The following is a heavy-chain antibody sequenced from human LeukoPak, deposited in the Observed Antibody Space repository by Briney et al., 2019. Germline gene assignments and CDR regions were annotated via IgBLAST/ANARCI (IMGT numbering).Heavy chain of an antibody. V-gene: IGHV3-53*01. J-gene: IGHJ4*02. D-gene: IGHD2/OR15-2a*01. CDR1: GFTFSSYW. CDR3: ARKSHFYYFDY. CDR2: IYSGGST. Sequence: AGGSLRLSCAASGFTFSSYWMSWVRQAPGKGLEWVSVIYSGGSTYYADSVEGRFTISRDNSKNTLYLQMNSLRAEDTAVYYCARKSHFYYFDYWGQGTLVTVSS.